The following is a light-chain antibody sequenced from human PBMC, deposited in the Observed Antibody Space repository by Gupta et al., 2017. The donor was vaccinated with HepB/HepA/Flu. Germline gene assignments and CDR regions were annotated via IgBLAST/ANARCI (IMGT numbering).Light chain of an antibody. J-gene: IGKJ3*01. Sequence: EIVMTQSPATLSVSPGERATLSCRASQSVSSNLAWYQQKPGQAPRLLIYGASTRATGIPARFSGSGSGKEFTLTISSRQSEDFAVYYCQQYNNWPPVTFGPGTKVDIK. CDR3: QQYNNWPPVT. V-gene: IGKV3-15*01. CDR2: GAS. CDR1: QSVSSN.